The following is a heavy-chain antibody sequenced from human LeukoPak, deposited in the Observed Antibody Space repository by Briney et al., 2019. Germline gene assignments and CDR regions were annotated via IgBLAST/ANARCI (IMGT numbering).Heavy chain of an antibody. CDR1: GFTFSIYA. CDR3: AKEGYDILTGYRTNWFDP. D-gene: IGHD3-9*01. J-gene: IGHJ5*02. Sequence: PGGSLRLSCEASGFTFSIYAMTWVRQAPGKGLEWVSTFTNHHTTYYTDSVEGRFTISRDNSKNTLYLQMDSVRPEDTAVYYCAKEGYDILTGYRTNWFDPWGQGTLVTVSS. CDR2: FTNHHTT. V-gene: IGHV3-23*01.